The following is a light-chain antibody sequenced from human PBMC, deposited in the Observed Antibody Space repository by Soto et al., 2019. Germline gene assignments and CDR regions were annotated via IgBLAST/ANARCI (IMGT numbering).Light chain of an antibody. J-gene: IGLJ3*02. CDR1: SSNNGAGYD. Sequence: QSVLAQPPSVSGAPGQRVTISCTGSSSNNGAGYDVHWYHHLPGTAPKLLIYGNTNRPSGISDRFSASKSGSSASLAITGLQAEDEADYYCQSYDSSLRAWVFGGGTKVTVL. CDR3: QSYDSSLRAWV. V-gene: IGLV1-40*01. CDR2: GNT.